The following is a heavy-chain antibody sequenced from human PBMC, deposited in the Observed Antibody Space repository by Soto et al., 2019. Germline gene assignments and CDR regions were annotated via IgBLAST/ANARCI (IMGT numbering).Heavy chain of an antibody. CDR1: VFTFSSYA. Sequence: PGESLKISCAASVFTFSSYAMRWVRQVPGKGLEWVSAISGSGGSTYYADSVKGRFTISRDNSKNTLFLQMNSLRAEDTAVYYCAHPRGYGVFDAYDIWGQGALVTVSS. V-gene: IGHV3-23*01. CDR2: ISGSGGST. CDR3: AHPRGYGVFDAYDI. D-gene: IGHD2-8*01. J-gene: IGHJ3*02.